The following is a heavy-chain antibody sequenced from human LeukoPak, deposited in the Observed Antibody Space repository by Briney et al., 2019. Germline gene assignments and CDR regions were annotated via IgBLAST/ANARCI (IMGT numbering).Heavy chain of an antibody. J-gene: IGHJ5*02. CDR3: ARNPYYYDSSGYYPNWFDP. Sequence: ASVKVSCKDSGGTFSSYAISWVRQAPGQGLEWMGGIIPIFGTANYAQKFQGRVTITADESTSTAYMELSSLRSEDTAVYYCARNPYYYDSSGYYPNWFDPWGQGTLVTVSS. CDR2: IIPIFGTA. V-gene: IGHV1-69*13. D-gene: IGHD3-22*01. CDR1: GGTFSSYA.